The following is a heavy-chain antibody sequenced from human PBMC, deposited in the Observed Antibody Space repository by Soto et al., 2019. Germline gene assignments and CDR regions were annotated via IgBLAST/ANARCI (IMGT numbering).Heavy chain of an antibody. D-gene: IGHD3-16*02. CDR1: GASIISDGYY. CDR2: IHYSVGATYSP. V-gene: IGHV4-31*03. J-gene: IGHJ5*02. Sequence: PAETLSLTCTVSGASIISDGYYWTWIRQHPGKGLEWLGYIHYSVGATYSPSYNPSLKSRIAISVDTSKRLFSLKLPSVSAADTAVYYCDRVPTHHPDSTRYHPFHPWGQGTLVTVSS. CDR3: DRVPTHHPDSTRYHPFHP.